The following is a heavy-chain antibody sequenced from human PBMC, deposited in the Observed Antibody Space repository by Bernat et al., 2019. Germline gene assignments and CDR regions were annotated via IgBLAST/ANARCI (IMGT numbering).Heavy chain of an antibody. CDR1: GFILTNYW. D-gene: IGHD6-13*01. V-gene: IGHV3-7*04. Sequence: EVQLVESGGGLVQPGGSLRLSCAASGFILTNYWMNWVRQAPGKGLEWVANIKRDGSETYYVDSVKGRFTISRDIAKNLLYLQMNSLRAEDTAIYYRVRGSAGAKDYWGQGTLVTVSS. CDR2: IKRDGSET. J-gene: IGHJ4*02. CDR3: VRGSAGAKDY.